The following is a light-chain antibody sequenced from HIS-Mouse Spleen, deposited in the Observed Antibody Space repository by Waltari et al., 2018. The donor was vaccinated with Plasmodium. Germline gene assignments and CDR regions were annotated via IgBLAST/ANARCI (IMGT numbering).Light chain of an antibody. J-gene: IGKJ1*01. CDR3: QQSYSTWT. Sequence: DIQMTPSPSSLSAPVRDRVTITCRASQSISSYLNWYQQKPGKAHKLLIYAASSLQSGVPSRFSGSGSGTDFTLTISSLQPEDFATYYCQQSYSTWTFGQGTKVEIK. CDR2: AAS. V-gene: IGKV1-39*01. CDR1: QSISSY.